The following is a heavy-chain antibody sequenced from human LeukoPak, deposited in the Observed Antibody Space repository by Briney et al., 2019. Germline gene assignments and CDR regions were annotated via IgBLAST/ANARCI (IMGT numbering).Heavy chain of an antibody. CDR2: IKQDGSEK. V-gene: IGHV3-7*01. CDR1: GFTFSSYW. Sequence: PGGSLRLSCAASGFTFSSYWMSWVRQAPGKGLEWVANIKQDGSEKYYVDSVKGRFTISRDNAKNSLYLQMNSLRAEETAVYYCARIRWELLDLDAFDIWGQGTMVTVSS. J-gene: IGHJ3*02. CDR3: ARIRWELLDLDAFDI. D-gene: IGHD1-26*01.